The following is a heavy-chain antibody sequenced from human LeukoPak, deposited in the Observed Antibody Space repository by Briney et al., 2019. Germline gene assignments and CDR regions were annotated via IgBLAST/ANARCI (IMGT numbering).Heavy chain of an antibody. D-gene: IGHD6-13*01. J-gene: IGHJ5*02. Sequence: ASVKVSCKASGYTFTGYYMHWVRQAPGQGLEWMGWINTNTGNPTYAQGFTGRFVFSLDTSVSTAYLQISSLKAEDTAVYYCAREEGAQQLAWFDPWGQGTLVTVSS. CDR2: INTNTGNP. V-gene: IGHV7-4-1*02. CDR1: GYTFTGYY. CDR3: AREEGAQQLAWFDP.